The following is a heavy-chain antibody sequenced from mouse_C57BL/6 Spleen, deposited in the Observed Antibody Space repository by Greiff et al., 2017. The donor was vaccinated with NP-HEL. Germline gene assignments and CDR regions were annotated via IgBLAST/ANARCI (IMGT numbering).Heavy chain of an antibody. CDR1: GFSLTSYG. D-gene: IGHD2-3*01. CDR3: AKNWGVYDGYPYAMDY. J-gene: IGHJ4*01. CDR2: IWRGGST. Sequence: VQLQQSGPGLVQPSQSLSITCTVSGFSLTSYGVHWVRQSPGKGLEWLGVIWRGGSTDYNAAFMSRLSITKDNSTSQVFFKMNSLQADDTAIYYCAKNWGVYDGYPYAMDYWGQGTSVTVSS. V-gene: IGHV2-5*01.